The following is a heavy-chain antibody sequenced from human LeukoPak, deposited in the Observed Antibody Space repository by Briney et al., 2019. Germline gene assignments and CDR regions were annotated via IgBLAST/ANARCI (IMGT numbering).Heavy chain of an antibody. CDR3: ARADCSSTSCYTFDP. CDR2: IYPGDSDT. J-gene: IGHJ5*02. V-gene: IGHV5-51*01. Sequence: GESLKISCKGSGYSFTSYWIGWVRQMPGKGLEWMGIIYPGDSDTRYSPSFQGQVTISADKSISTAYLQWSSLKASDTAMYYCARADCSSTSCYTFDPWGQGTLVTVSS. D-gene: IGHD2-2*02. CDR1: GYSFTSYW.